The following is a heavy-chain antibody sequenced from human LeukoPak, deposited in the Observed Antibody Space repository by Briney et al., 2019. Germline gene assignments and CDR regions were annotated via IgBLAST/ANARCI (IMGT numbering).Heavy chain of an antibody. CDR2: IYTSGST. CDR3: ARGGITYYDSSGLDY. CDR1: GGSISSYY. D-gene: IGHD3-22*01. V-gene: IGHV4-4*07. Sequence: SETLSLTCTVSGGSISSYYWSWIRQPAGKGLEWIGRIYTSGSTNYNPSLKSRVTMSVDTSKNQVSLKLSSVTAADTAVYYCARGGITYYDSSGLDYWGQGTLVTVSS. J-gene: IGHJ4*02.